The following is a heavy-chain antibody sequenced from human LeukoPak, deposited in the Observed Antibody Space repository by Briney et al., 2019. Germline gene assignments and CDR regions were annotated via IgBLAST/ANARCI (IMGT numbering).Heavy chain of an antibody. J-gene: IGHJ4*02. D-gene: IGHD1-1*01. CDR1: GCSSSTHW. Sequence: GESLKISCKGSGCSSSTHWIGWVRQMPGKGLEWMGIIYPGDSDTRYGPSFQGQVTISADKSISTAYLQWSSLKASDTAMYYCARQAATAYDYFDYWGQGTPVTVSS. CDR3: ARQAATAYDYFDY. CDR2: IYPGDSDT. V-gene: IGHV5-51*01.